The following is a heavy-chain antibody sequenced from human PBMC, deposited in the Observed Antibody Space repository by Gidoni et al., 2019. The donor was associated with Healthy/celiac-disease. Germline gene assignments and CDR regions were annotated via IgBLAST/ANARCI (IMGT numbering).Heavy chain of an antibody. J-gene: IGHJ4*02. V-gene: IGHV3-11*06. Sequence: QVQLVESGGGLVKPGGSLRRSCAASGFTFSDYYMSWIRQAPGKGLEWVSYISSSSSYTNYADSVKGRFTISRDNAKNSLYLQMNSLRAEDTAVYYCARDRSYYDSSGYYMYFDYWGQGTLVTVSS. CDR1: GFTFSDYY. CDR3: ARDRSYYDSSGYYMYFDY. D-gene: IGHD3-22*01. CDR2: ISSSSSYT.